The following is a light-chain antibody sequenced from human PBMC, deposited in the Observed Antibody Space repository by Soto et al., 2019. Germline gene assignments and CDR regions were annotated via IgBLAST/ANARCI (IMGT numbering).Light chain of an antibody. CDR1: QSVNNN. CDR2: GAS. J-gene: IGKJ1*01. Sequence: EIVMTQSPATLSVSPGERATLSCRASQSVNNNLAWYQQKPGQAPRLLIYGASTRATGIPARFSGSGSETEFPLTSSSLQSADFAVYYCQQYKDWPPGGKFGQGTKVEIK. V-gene: IGKV3-15*01. CDR3: QQYKDWPPGGK.